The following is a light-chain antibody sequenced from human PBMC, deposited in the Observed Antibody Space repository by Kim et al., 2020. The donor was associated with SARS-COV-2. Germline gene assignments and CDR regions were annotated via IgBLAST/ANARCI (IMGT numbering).Light chain of an antibody. CDR1: QISNNK. Sequence: SPGGRAPPSCSASQISNNKLGWYQHKPGQARRLLIYAATTRATGVPARCSGSGAATDFPLTISSLQAEDVADYYCQQSNDWPPLTFGQGTKVDIK. CDR2: AAT. J-gene: IGKJ1*01. CDR3: QQSNDWPPLT. V-gene: IGKV3-15*01.